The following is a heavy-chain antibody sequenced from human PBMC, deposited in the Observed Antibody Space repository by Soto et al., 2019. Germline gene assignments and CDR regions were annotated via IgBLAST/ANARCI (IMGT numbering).Heavy chain of an antibody. V-gene: IGHV4-30-4*01. CDR2: IYYSGST. J-gene: IGHJ1*01. CDR1: GGSISSYY. Sequence: SETLSLTCTVSGGSISSYYWSWIRQPPGKGLEWIGYIYYSGSTYYNPSLKSRVTISVDTSKNQFSLKLSSVTAADTAVYYCARAPHPLDDYKHWGQRTLDTVSS. CDR3: ARAPHPLDDYKH. D-gene: IGHD4-4*01.